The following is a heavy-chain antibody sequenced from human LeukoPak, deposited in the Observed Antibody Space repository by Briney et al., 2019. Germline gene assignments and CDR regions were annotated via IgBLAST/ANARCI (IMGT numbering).Heavy chain of an antibody. J-gene: IGHJ4*02. D-gene: IGHD4/OR15-4a*01. CDR3: ARRAGAYSHPYDY. CDR2: IYSDGTT. Sequence: GGSLRLSCAASGFTFSSHDMHWVRQAPGKGLEWVSVIYSDGTTYYANSVKGRFTISRDNSKNTPYLQMNSLRAEDTAVYYCARRAGAYSHPYDYWGQGTLVTVSS. CDR1: GFTFSSHD. V-gene: IGHV3-53*01.